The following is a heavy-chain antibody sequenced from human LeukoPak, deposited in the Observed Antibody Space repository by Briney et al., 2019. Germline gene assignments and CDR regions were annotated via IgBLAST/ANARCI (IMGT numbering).Heavy chain of an antibody. CDR1: GGSISSYY. J-gene: IGHJ6*03. D-gene: IGHD2-8*01. CDR3: ARQIRTNCRDQSGYMDV. CDR2: IYYSGTT. Sequence: SETLSLTCTVSGGSISSYYWNWIRQAPGKGLEWIGLIYYSGTTNYNPALKSRLTMSVDTSKNQFSLNLTSVTAADTAVYFCARQIRTNCRDQSGYMDVWGKGTTVSVS. V-gene: IGHV4-59*08.